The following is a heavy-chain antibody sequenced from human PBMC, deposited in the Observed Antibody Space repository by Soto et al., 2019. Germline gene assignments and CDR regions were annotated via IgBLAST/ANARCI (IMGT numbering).Heavy chain of an antibody. CDR3: AKPYSGGYRYGPYYFDY. J-gene: IGHJ4*02. V-gene: IGHV3-23*01. CDR1: GFTFSSYA. Sequence: GGSLRLSCAASGFTFSSYAMSWVRQAPGKGLEWVSAISGSGGSTYYADSVKGRFTISRDNSKNTLYLQMNSLRAEDTAVYYCAKPYSGGYRYGPYYFDYWGQGTLVTVSS. CDR2: ISGSGGST. D-gene: IGHD5-18*01.